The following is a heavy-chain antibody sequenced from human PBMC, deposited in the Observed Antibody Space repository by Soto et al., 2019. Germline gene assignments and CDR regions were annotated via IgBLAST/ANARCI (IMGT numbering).Heavy chain of an antibody. CDR2: IIPIIGII. J-gene: IGHJ3*02. V-gene: IGHV1-69*02. CDR1: GGTFSTYT. CDR3: ASTPPPPDYYDSSGYYREDAFDI. D-gene: IGHD3-22*01. Sequence: VASVKVSCKASGGTFSTYTITWVRQAPGQGLEWMGRIIPIIGIINYAQKFQGRVTITADKSTSTAYMELSSLRSEDTAVYYCASTPPPPDYYDSSGYYREDAFDIWGQGTMVTVS.